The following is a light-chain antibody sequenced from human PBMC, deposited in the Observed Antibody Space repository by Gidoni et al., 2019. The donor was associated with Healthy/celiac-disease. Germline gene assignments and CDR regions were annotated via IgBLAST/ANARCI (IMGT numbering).Light chain of an antibody. CDR3: QQYYSTPRT. J-gene: IGKJ1*01. Sequence: DIVLTQSSDSLAVSLGERATIHCKSSQSVLYSSNNKNYLAWYQQKPGQPPKLLIYWASTRESGVPDRFSGSGSVTDFTLTISSLQAEDVTVYYCQQYYSTPRTFGQGTKVEIK. CDR2: WAS. V-gene: IGKV4-1*01. CDR1: QSVLYSSNNKNY.